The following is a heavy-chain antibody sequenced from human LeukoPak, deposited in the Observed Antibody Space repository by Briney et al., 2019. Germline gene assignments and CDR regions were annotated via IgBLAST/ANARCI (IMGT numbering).Heavy chain of an antibody. CDR3: ARDLGQYYDTSDNWFDP. D-gene: IGHD3-22*01. Sequence: GGSLRLSCAASGFTFSNYWMHWVRQAPGKGLVWVSRINSDGINTSYADSVKGRFTISRDKAKNTLNLQMNSLRAEDTAVYYCARDLGQYYDTSDNWFDPWGQGTLVTVSS. CDR1: GFTFSNYW. J-gene: IGHJ5*02. CDR2: INSDGINT. V-gene: IGHV3-74*01.